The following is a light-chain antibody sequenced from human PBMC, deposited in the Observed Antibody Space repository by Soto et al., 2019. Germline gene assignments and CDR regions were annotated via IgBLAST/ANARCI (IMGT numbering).Light chain of an antibody. CDR1: SSDVGAYDY. CDR2: EVS. J-gene: IGLJ3*02. CDR3: AAWDDSLEGVV. V-gene: IGLV2-8*01. Sequence: QSVLTQPPSASGSPGQSVVISCTGTSSDVGAYDYVSWYQQHPGKVPKLMIYEVSKRPSGVPDRFSGSKSGNTASLAISGLRSEDEAHYYCAAWDDSLEGVVLGGGTKVTVL.